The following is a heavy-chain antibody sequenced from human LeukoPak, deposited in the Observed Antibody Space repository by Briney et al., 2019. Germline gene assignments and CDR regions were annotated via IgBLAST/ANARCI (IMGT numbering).Heavy chain of an antibody. CDR2: ISGSGGST. Sequence: PGGSLRLSCAASGFTFSNYAMSWVRQAPGKGLEWVSAISGSGGSTYYADSVKGRFTISRDNSKNTLYLQMNSLRAEDTAVYYCAKSRCSGGSCYPSYFDYWGQGTLVTVSS. CDR3: AKSRCSGGSCYPSYFDY. J-gene: IGHJ4*02. D-gene: IGHD2-15*01. V-gene: IGHV3-23*01. CDR1: GFTFSNYA.